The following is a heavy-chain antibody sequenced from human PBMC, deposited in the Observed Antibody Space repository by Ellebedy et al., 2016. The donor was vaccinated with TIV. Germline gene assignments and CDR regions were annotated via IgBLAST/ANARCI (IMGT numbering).Heavy chain of an antibody. J-gene: IGHJ6*02. Sequence: GESLKISCVVPGFSFRTYGMNWVRQTPGKGLEWVSSISGSRSYIYYADSVKGRFTISRDNAKNSLYLEMTSLRAEDTAVYYCARDKRFQKHYGMDVWGQGTTVTVSS. CDR3: ARDKRFQKHYGMDV. V-gene: IGHV3-21*01. CDR2: ISGSRSYI. CDR1: GFSFRTYG.